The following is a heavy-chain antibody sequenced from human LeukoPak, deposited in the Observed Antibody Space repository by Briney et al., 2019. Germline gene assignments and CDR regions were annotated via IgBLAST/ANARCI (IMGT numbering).Heavy chain of an antibody. CDR2: IYYSGST. CDR1: GGSISSSSYY. J-gene: IGHJ3*02. Sequence: SETLSLTCTVSGGSISSSSYYWGWIRQPPGKGLEWIGSIYYSGSTYYNPSLKSRVTISVDTPKNQFSLKLSSVTAADTAVYYCARDPTTGAFDIWGQGTMVTVSS. V-gene: IGHV4-39*07. CDR3: ARDPTTGAFDI. D-gene: IGHD1-26*01.